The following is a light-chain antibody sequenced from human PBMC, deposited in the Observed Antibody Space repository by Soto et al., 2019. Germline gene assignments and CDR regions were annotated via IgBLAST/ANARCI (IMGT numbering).Light chain of an antibody. CDR2: EFS. CDR3: CSYTTSNTYV. CDR1: SSDVGSYNS. J-gene: IGLJ1*01. V-gene: IGLV2-18*02. Sequence: QSVLTQPPSVSGSPGQSVTISCTGTSSDVGSYNSVSWYQQSPGTVPKLMIYEFSNRPSGVPDRFSGSKSGNTASLTISGLQAEDEDDYYCCSYTTSNTYVLGTGTKVTVL.